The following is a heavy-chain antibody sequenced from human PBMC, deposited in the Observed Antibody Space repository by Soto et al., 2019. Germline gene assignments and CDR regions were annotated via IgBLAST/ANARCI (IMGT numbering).Heavy chain of an antibody. V-gene: IGHV3-23*01. D-gene: IGHD3-10*01. Sequence: EVQLLESGGGLVQPGGSLRLSCAASGFTFSSYAMSWVRRTPGKGLEWVSAISGSGDSTYYADSVKGRFTISRDNSKNTLYLQMNSLRAEDTAVYYCAKLRWGSDNWFDPWGQGTLVTVSS. CDR2: ISGSGDST. J-gene: IGHJ5*02. CDR1: GFTFSSYA. CDR3: AKLRWGSDNWFDP.